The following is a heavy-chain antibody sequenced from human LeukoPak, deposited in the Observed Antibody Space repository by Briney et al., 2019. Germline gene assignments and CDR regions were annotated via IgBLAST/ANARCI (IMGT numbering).Heavy chain of an antibody. CDR3: AREHIVVVPAAISIWFDP. J-gene: IGHJ5*02. CDR1: GGSFSGYY. D-gene: IGHD2-2*01. V-gene: IGHV4-34*01. CDR2: INHSGST. Sequence: SAPLSLTCAVYGGSFSGYYWSWIRRPPGKGLEWIGEINHSGSTNYNPSLKSRVTISVDTSKNQFSLKLSSVTAADTAVYYCAREHIVVVPAAISIWFDPWGQGTLVTVSS.